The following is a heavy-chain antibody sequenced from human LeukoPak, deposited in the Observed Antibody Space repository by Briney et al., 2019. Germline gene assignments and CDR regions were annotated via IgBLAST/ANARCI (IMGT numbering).Heavy chain of an antibody. CDR2: IKGNGFDT. J-gene: IGHJ4*02. CDR3: AKDTGPLMITFGEVVISYFDY. D-gene: IGHD3-16*01. V-gene: IGHV3-23*01. CDR1: GFIFSNYA. Sequence: GGSLTLSCAGSGFIFSNYAMSWVRQAPGKGLEWVSGIKGNGFDTYYADSVKGRFTVSRDNSKNTLSLQMNSLSAEDTAVYYCAKDTGPLMITFGEVVISYFDYWGQGALVSVSS.